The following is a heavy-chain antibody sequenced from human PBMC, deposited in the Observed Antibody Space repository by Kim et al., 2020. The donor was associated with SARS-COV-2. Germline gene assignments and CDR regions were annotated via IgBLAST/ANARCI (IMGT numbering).Heavy chain of an antibody. CDR1: GGSTSTTNW. CDR2: IYHTGKT. D-gene: IGHD3-22*01. J-gene: IGHJ3*02. Sequence: SETLSLTCGVSGGSTSTTNWWSWVRQSPTMGLEWIGEIYHTGKTNYNPSLNSRVTISLDKSKSQFSQKVTSVTAADTAVYYCARRRYYEGPVNYYAFDIWGQGALITVSS. V-gene: IGHV4-4*02. CDR3: ARRRYYEGPVNYYAFDI.